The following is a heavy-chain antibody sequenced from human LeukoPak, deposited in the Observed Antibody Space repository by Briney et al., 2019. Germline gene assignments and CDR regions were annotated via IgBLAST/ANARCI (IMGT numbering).Heavy chain of an antibody. CDR3: ASSPPVRVTSRAEYFDN. CDR1: GFTFSSYA. Sequence: GGSLRLSCAASGFTFSSYAMSWVRQAPGKGLEWVSAISGSGGSTYYADSVKGRFTISRDNSKNTLYLQMNSLRAEDTAVYYCASSPPVRVTSRAEYFDNWGQGTLVTVSS. D-gene: IGHD2-21*02. J-gene: IGHJ4*02. V-gene: IGHV3-23*01. CDR2: ISGSGGST.